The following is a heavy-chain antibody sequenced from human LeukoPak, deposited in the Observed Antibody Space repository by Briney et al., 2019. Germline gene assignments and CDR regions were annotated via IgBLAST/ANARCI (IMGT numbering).Heavy chain of an antibody. CDR3: AREGSSSWEPDY. D-gene: IGHD6-13*01. V-gene: IGHV3-53*01. CDR2: IYTGVGGST. J-gene: IGHJ4*02. Sequence: GGSLRLSCAASGFTVTSNYMNWVRQAPGKGLEWVSVIYTGVGGSTLYADSVRGRFTISRDNSKNTLYLQMNSLRAEDTAVYYCAREGSSSWEPDYWGQGTLVTVSS. CDR1: GFTVTSNY.